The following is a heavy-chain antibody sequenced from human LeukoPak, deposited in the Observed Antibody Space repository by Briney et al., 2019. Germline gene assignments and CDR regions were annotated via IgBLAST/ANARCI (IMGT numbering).Heavy chain of an antibody. CDR1: GGSISSYY. J-gene: IGHJ4*02. D-gene: IGHD2-2*02. V-gene: IGHV4-59*01. CDR3: ARHPYCSSTSCYRSYFDY. CDR2: IYYSGST. Sequence: SETLSLTCTVSGGSISSYYWSWIRQPPGKGLEWIGYIYYSGSTNYNPSLKSRVTISVDTSKNQFSLKLSSVTAADTAVYYCARHPYCSSTSCYRSYFDYWGQGTLVTVSS.